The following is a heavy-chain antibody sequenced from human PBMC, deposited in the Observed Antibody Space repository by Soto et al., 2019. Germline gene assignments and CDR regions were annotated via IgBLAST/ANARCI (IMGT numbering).Heavy chain of an antibody. CDR3: ARLYGSGSYYIDY. CDR1: GGSISSSSYY. Sequence: SETLSLTCTVSGGSISSSSYYWGWIRQPPGKGLEWIGSIYYSGSTYYNPSLKSRVTISVDTSKNQFSLKLSSVTAADTAVYYCARLYGSGSYYIDYWGQGTLVTVS. J-gene: IGHJ4*02. CDR2: IYYSGST. D-gene: IGHD3-10*01. V-gene: IGHV4-39*01.